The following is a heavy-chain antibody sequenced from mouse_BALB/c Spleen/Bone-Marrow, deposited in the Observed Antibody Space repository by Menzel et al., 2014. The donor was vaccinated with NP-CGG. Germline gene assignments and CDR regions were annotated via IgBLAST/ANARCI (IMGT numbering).Heavy chain of an antibody. J-gene: IGHJ1*01. Sequence: EVMLVESGGGLVHPKGSLKLSCAASGFTFNTYAMNWVRQAPGKGLEWVARIRSKSNNYATYYADSVKDRFTISRDDSQSMLYLQMNNLKTEDTAMYYCVRQRYYYGSSDWYFDVWGAGTTVTVSS. CDR1: GFTFNTYA. V-gene: IGHV10-1*02. CDR3: VRQRYYYGSSDWYFDV. D-gene: IGHD1-1*01. CDR2: IRSKSNNYAT.